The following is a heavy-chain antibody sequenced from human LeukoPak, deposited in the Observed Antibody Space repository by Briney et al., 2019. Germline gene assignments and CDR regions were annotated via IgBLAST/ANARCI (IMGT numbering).Heavy chain of an antibody. CDR3: GRDWGLGAAFDI. CDR2: INSDGRST. D-gene: IGHD3-16*01. CDR1: GFTFSSYW. Sequence: GVSLRLSCAASGFTFSSYWMHWVRQVPGKGLVWVSRINSDGRSTTYADSVKGRFTISRDNAKNTLYLQMNSLRAEDTAVYYCGRDWGLGAAFDIWGQGTMVT. J-gene: IGHJ3*02. V-gene: IGHV3-74*01.